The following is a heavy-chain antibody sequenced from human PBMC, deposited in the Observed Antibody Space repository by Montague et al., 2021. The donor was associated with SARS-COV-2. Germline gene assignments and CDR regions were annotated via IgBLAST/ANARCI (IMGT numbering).Heavy chain of an antibody. CDR2: TYYRSKWYN. CDR3: TSGREGNYNVMDV. D-gene: IGHD1-1*01. V-gene: IGHV6-1*01. CDR1: GDSVSSNSAT. Sequence: CAISGDSVSSNSATWNWVRQSPSSGLEWLGRTYYRSKWYNDYAVSVRGRVTINSDTSKNQFSLQLNSVTPEDTAIYYCTSGREGNYNVMDVWGQGTTVTVSS. J-gene: IGHJ6*02.